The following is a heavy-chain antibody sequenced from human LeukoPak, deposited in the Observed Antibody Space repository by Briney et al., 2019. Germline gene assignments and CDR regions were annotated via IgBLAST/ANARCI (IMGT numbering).Heavy chain of an antibody. Sequence: ESLNFSCKASGYSLTSYWIGWVRQLQGKGLEWMGIIYPGDSDTRYSPYFQGQVTISADKSISTAYLQWKSLKASDNAMYYCARQAAAGIYWGQGTLVTVSS. CDR1: GYSLTSYW. CDR2: IYPGDSDT. V-gene: IGHV5-51*01. J-gene: IGHJ4*02. CDR3: ARQAAAGIY. D-gene: IGHD2-2*01.